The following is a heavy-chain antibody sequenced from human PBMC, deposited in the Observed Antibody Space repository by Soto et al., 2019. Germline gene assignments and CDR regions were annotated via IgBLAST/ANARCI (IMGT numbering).Heavy chain of an antibody. Sequence: GGSLRLSCAASGFTFSSYSMNWVRQAPGKGLEWVSYISSSSSTIYYADSVKGRFTISRDNAKNSLYLQMNSLRAEDTAVYYCARKSDYCSGGSCYPLEYFQHWGQGTLVTVSS. V-gene: IGHV3-48*01. D-gene: IGHD2-15*01. J-gene: IGHJ1*01. CDR3: ARKSDYCSGGSCYPLEYFQH. CDR1: GFTFSSYS. CDR2: ISSSSSTI.